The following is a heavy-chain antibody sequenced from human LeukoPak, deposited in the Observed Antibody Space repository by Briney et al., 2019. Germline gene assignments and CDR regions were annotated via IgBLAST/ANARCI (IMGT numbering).Heavy chain of an antibody. CDR2: INHSGST. CDR3: ARGNTAAAGKVYFDY. V-gene: IGHV4-34*01. Sequence: SETLSLTCAVYGGSFSGYYWSWIRQPPGKGLEWIGEINHSGSTNYNPSLKSRVTISVDTSKNQFSLKLGSVTAADTAVYYCARGNTAAAGKVYFDYWGQGTLVTVSS. J-gene: IGHJ4*02. D-gene: IGHD6-13*01. CDR1: GGSFSGYY.